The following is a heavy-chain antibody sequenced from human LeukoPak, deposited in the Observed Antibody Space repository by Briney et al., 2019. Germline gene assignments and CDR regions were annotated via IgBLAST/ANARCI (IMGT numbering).Heavy chain of an antibody. V-gene: IGHV4-59*01. CDR2: IYYSGST. D-gene: IGHD6-19*01. J-gene: IGHJ4*02. Sequence: SETLSLTCTVSGGSISSYYWSWIRQPPGKGLEWIGYIYYSGSTNYNPSLKRRVTISVDTSKNQFSLKLSSVTAADTAVYYCAKDRYSSGWNGGTDYWGQGTLVTVSS. CDR1: GGSISSYY. CDR3: AKDRYSSGWNGGTDY.